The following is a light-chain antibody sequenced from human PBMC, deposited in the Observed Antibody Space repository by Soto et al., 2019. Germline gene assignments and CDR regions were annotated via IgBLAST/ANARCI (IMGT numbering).Light chain of an antibody. J-gene: IGLJ2*01. Sequence: QSVLTQPPSVSASAGQKVTIACSGSSSNIEDNDVSWYQQLPGTAPKLFIYDTDKRPSGIPDRFSASKSGTSATLGITGLQTGDEANYYCATWDSSLSALVFGGGTKLNVL. CDR2: DTD. V-gene: IGLV1-51*01. CDR1: SSNIEDND. CDR3: ATWDSSLSALV.